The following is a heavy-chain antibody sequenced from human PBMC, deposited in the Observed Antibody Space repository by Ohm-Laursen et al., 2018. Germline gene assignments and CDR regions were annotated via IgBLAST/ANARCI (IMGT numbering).Heavy chain of an antibody. CDR3: ARDRNYYDNSNYRRFDY. Sequence: GTLSLTCPASGGSISTYYWSWIRQPAGKGLEWIGRISTSGSTNYNPSLKSRVTMSIDTSENQFSLRLSSVTAADTAVYYCARDRNYYDNSNYRRFDYWGQGALVTVSS. J-gene: IGHJ4*02. CDR1: GGSISTYY. D-gene: IGHD3-22*01. CDR2: ISTSGST. V-gene: IGHV4-4*07.